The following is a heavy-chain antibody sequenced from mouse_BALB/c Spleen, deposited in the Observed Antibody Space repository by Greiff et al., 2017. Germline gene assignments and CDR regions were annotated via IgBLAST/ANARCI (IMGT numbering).Heavy chain of an antibody. J-gene: IGHJ4*01. CDR3: ARRGYGSSGYYAMDY. Sequence: QVQLQQSGAELVRPGTSVKVSCKASGYAFTNYLIEWVKQRPGQGLEWIGVINPGSGGTNYNEKFKGKATLTADKSSSTAYMQLSSLTSDDSAVYFCARRGYGSSGYYAMDYWGQGTSVTVSS. CDR2: INPGSGGT. CDR1: GYAFTNYL. D-gene: IGHD1-1*01. V-gene: IGHV1-54*01.